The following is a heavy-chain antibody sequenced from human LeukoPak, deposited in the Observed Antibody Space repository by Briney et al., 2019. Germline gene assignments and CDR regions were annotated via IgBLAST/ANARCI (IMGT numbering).Heavy chain of an antibody. D-gene: IGHD3-10*01. V-gene: IGHV3-23*01. CDR2: ISGSGGST. CDR1: GFTFSSYA. CDR3: AKDHLDYYGSGSPNWFDP. Sequence: GGSLRLSCAASGFTFSSYAMSWVRQAPGKGLEWVSAISGSGGSTYYADSVKGRFTISRDNSKNTLYLQMNSLRAEDTAVYYCAKDHLDYYGSGSPNWFDPWGQGTLVTVSS. J-gene: IGHJ5*02.